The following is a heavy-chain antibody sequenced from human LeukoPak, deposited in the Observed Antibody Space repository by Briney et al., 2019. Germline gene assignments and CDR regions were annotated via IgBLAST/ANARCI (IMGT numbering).Heavy chain of an antibody. J-gene: IGHJ4*01. CDR3: AGGALDY. CDR2: INQDGREQ. CDR1: GFTFSDYW. V-gene: IGHV3-7*04. Sequence: GGSLILSCAASGFTFSDYWMSWVRQAPGQGLEWVGNINQDGREQHFVDSVKGRFTISRDNAKNSLYMQLDNLRVEDTAVYYCAGGALDYWGHGTLVTVSS.